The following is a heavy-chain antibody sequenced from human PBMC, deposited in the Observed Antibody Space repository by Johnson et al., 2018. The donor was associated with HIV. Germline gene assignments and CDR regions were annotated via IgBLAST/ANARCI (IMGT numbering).Heavy chain of an antibody. CDR2: ISYDGSNK. Sequence: VQLVESGGGVVQPGRSLRLSCVVSGFTFSSYGMHWVRQAPGKGLEWVAVISYDGSNKYYADSVKGRFTISRDNSKNTLHLQMNSLSAEDTAVYYCARRGVGATTDAFDIWGQGTMVTVSS. D-gene: IGHD1-26*01. CDR1: GFTFSSYG. J-gene: IGHJ3*02. CDR3: ARRGVGATTDAFDI. V-gene: IGHV3-30*03.